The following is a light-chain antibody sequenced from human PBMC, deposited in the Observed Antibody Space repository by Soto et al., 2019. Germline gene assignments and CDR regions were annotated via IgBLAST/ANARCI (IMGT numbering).Light chain of an antibody. CDR3: QQRSKWPFT. CDR2: AAS. V-gene: IGKV3-11*01. CDR1: QSVSSY. Sequence: EIVLTQSPATLSLSPGERATLSCRASQSVSSYLASYQQKPGQAPRLLIYAASNKATGIPARFSGSGSGTDFTLTISSLEPGDFAVYYCQQRSKWPFTFGPGTKVYI. J-gene: IGKJ3*01.